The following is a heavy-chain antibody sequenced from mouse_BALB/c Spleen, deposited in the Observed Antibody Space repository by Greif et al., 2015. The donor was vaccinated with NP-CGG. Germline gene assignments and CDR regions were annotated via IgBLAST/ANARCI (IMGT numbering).Heavy chain of an antibody. CDR1: GYGFTNYL. D-gene: IGHD2-4*01. CDR2: INPGGGGT. CDR3: AREGDYGFAY. J-gene: IGHJ3*01. V-gene: IGHV1-54*01. Sequence: VQLQQSGAELVRPGTSVKVSCKASGYGFTNYLMEWVKQRPGQGLEWIGVINPGGGGTNYNEKFKGKATLTADKSSSTAYMQLSSLTSDDSAVYFCAREGDYGFAYWGQGTLVTVSA.